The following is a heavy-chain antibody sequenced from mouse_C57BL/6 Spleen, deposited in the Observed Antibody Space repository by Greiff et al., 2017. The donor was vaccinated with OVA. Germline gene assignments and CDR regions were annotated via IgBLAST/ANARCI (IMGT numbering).Heavy chain of an antibody. CDR1: GFTFSDYY. CDR2: INYDGSST. V-gene: IGHV5-16*01. J-gene: IGHJ2*01. D-gene: IGHD1-1*01. CDR3: ARVGYGSSYYFDY. Sequence: EVKLMESEGGLVQPGSSMKLSCTASGFTFSDYYMAWVRQVPEKGLEWVANINYDGSSTYYLDSLKSRFIISRDNAKNILYLQMSSLKSEDTATYYCARVGYGSSYYFDYWGQGTTLTVSS.